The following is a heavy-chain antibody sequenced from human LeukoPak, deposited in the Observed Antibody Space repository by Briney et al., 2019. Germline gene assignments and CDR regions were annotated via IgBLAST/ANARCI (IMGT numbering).Heavy chain of an antibody. V-gene: IGHV3-7*01. J-gene: IGHJ4*02. CDR2: IKQDGSEK. Sequence: GGSLRLSCAASGFTFSSYWMSWVRQAPGKGLEWVANIKQDGSEKYYVDSVKGRFTISRDNARNSLYLQMNSLRAEDTAVYYCARSGYSGYDLQYYYDSSGYLSVDYWGQGTLVTVSS. D-gene: IGHD3-22*01. CDR3: ARSGYSGYDLQYYYDSSGYLSVDY. CDR1: GFTFSSYW.